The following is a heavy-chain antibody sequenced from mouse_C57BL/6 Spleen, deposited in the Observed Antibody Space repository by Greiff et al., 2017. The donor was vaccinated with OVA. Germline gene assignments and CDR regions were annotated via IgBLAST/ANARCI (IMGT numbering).Heavy chain of an antibody. CDR2: IDPSDSYT. CDR3: ARGGGPGIAY. Sequence: VQLQQPGAELVKPGASVKLSCKASGYTFTSYWMQWVKQRPGQGLEWIGEIDPSDSYTNYNQKFKGKATLTVDTSSSTAYMQLSSLTSEDSAVYYCARGGGPGIAYWGQGTLVTVSA. CDR1: GYTFTSYW. V-gene: IGHV1-50*01. J-gene: IGHJ3*01.